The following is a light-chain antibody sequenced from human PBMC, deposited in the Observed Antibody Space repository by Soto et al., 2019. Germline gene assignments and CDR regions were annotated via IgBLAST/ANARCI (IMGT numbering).Light chain of an antibody. J-gene: IGKJ5*01. Sequence: EVLLTQSPVTLSLSPVERARLSFRASQSLRGLLAWYQQKPGQAPRLLIYDAYNRATGIPPRFSGSGSGTDFTLTISSLEPEDSAVYYCQQRHMWPITFGQGTRLEIK. CDR1: QSLRGL. CDR3: QQRHMWPIT. CDR2: DAY. V-gene: IGKV3-11*01.